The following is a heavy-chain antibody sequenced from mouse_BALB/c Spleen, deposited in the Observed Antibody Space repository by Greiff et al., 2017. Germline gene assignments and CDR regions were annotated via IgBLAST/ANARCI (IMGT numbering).Heavy chain of an antibody. J-gene: IGHJ2*01. V-gene: IGHV5-6*02. CDR3: ARRDATFDY. D-gene: IGHD3-3*01. Sequence: EVKLVESGGDLVKPGGSLKLSCAASGFTFSSYGMSWVRQTPDKRLEWVATISSGGSYTYYPDSVKGRFTISRDNAKNTLYLQMSSLKSEDTAMYYCARRDATFDYWGQGTTLTVSS. CDR1: GFTFSSYG. CDR2: ISSGGSYT.